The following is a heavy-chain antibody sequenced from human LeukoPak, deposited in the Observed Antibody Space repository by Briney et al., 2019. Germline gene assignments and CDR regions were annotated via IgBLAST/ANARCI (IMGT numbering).Heavy chain of an antibody. Sequence: RAGGSLRLSCAASGFTFSSYAMSWVRQAPGKGLEWVSAISGSGGSTYYADSVKGRFTISKDNSKNTLYLQMNSLRAEDTAVYYCAKALGDRIQLWMDYYYYYMDVWGKGTTVTVSS. V-gene: IGHV3-23*01. CDR2: ISGSGGST. CDR1: GFTFSSYA. CDR3: AKALGDRIQLWMDYYYYYMDV. J-gene: IGHJ6*03. D-gene: IGHD5-18*01.